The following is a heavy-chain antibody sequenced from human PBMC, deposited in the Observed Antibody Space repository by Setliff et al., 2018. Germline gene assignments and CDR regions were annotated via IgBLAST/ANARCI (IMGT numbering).Heavy chain of an antibody. CDR1: GFTSSSYW. J-gene: IGHJ6*03. D-gene: IGHD1-1*01. CDR3: ARGPWKHSAYYYYYYMDV. CDR2: INPDGSTT. V-gene: IGHV3-74*01. Sequence: GGSLRLSCAASGFTSSSYWMHWVRQAPGKGLVWVSRINPDGSTTSYADSVKGRFTISRDNAKNTLYLQMNSLRAEDTAVYYCARGPWKHSAYYYYYYMDVWGKGTTVTVSS.